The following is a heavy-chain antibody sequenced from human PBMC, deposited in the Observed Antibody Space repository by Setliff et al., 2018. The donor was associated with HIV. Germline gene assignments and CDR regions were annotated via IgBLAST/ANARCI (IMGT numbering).Heavy chain of an antibody. V-gene: IGHV1-24*01. D-gene: IGHD6-13*01. CDR1: GYTLTELS. CDR3: ATDPGYSSTWYSESFQH. J-gene: IGHJ1*01. Sequence: ASVKVSCKVSGYTLTELSMHWVRQAPGKGLEWMGGFDPEDGETIYAQKFQGRATMTEDTSTDTAYMELSSLRSDDTAMYYCATDPGYSSTWYSESFQHWGQGTVVTSPQ. CDR2: FDPEDGET.